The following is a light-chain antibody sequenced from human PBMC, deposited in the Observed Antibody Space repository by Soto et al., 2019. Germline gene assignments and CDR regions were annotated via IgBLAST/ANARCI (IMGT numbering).Light chain of an antibody. CDR1: SSNIGSNY. CDR3: AAWDDSLSDVV. V-gene: IGLV1-47*01. J-gene: IGLJ2*01. CDR2: RNN. Sequence: QSVLTQPPSASGTPGQRVTISCSGSSSNIGSNYVFWYQHLPGTAPKPLIYRNNQRPSGVPDRFSGSKSGTSASLAISGLRSEDETDYYCAAWDDSLSDVVFGGGTKLTVL.